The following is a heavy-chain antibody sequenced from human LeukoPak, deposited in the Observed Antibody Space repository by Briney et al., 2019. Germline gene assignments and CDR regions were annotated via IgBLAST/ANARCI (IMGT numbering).Heavy chain of an antibody. CDR3: ARVPSAAVARIYDY. Sequence: ASVKVSCKASGYTFTGYYMHWVRQAPGQGLEWMGWINPNSGGTNYAQKFQGRVTVTRDTSISTAYMELSRLRSDDTAVYYCARVPSAAVARIYDYWGQGTLVTVSS. J-gene: IGHJ4*02. D-gene: IGHD6-19*01. V-gene: IGHV1-2*02. CDR2: INPNSGGT. CDR1: GYTFTGYY.